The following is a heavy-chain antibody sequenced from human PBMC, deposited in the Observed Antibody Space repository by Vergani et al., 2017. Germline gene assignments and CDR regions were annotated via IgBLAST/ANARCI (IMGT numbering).Heavy chain of an antibody. V-gene: IGHV3-15*01. CDR2: IKSQIDCRTK. CDR3: TTLSPNCVHW. CDR1: GFSFSNAW. J-gene: IGHJ4*02. D-gene: IGHD7-27*01. Sequence: EVQLVESGGGLVQPGRSLRLSCAASGFSFSNAWMTWVRQGPGRGLDWVGSIKSQIDCRTKDYAAPVKGRVTISRDDSTNMLYLHINSLKTEDTAVYYCTTLSPNCVHWWGQGTLVNVSS.